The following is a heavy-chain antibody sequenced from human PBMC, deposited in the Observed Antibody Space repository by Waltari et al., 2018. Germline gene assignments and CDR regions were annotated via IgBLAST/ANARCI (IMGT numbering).Heavy chain of an antibody. D-gene: IGHD6-13*01. J-gene: IGHJ4*02. Sequence: LEWVSLISWDGGSTYYADSVKGRFTISRDNSKNSLYLQMNSLRTEDTALYYCHSSSDFDYWGQGTLVTVSS. V-gene: IGHV3-43*01. CDR3: HSSSDFDY. CDR2: ISWDGGST.